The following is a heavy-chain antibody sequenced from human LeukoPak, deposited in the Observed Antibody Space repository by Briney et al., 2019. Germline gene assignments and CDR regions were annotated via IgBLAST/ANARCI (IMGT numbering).Heavy chain of an antibody. J-gene: IGHJ4*02. D-gene: IGHD3-22*01. CDR3: ARVTLDYYDSSGYYPFAAFDY. CDR2: INWNGGST. Sequence: GGSLRLSCAASGFTFDDYGMSWVRQPPGKGLEWVSGINWNGGSTGYADSVKGRFTISRDNAKNSLYLQMNSLRAEDTALYYCARVTLDYYDSSGYYPFAAFDYWGQGTLVTVSS. CDR1: GFTFDDYG. V-gene: IGHV3-20*04.